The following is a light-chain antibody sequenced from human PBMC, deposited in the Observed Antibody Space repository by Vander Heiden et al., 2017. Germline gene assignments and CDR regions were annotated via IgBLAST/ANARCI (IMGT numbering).Light chain of an antibody. CDR3: QQYGGSPLT. V-gene: IGKV3-20*01. CDR2: GAS. J-gene: IGKJ4*01. Sequence: IVLTQSPGTLSFSPGESATLSCRASQSDTSSYLAWYQQKPGQAPRLLIYGASSRATGIPDRFSGSGSGTDFTLTISRLEPEDFAVYYCQQYGGSPLTFGGGTRVEIK. CDR1: QSDTSSY.